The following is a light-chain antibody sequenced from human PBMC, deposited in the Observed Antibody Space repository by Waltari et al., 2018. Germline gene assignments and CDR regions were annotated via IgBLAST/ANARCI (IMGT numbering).Light chain of an antibody. J-gene: IGKJ2*01. CDR2: DAS. CDR1: QSVSSY. V-gene: IGKV3-11*01. CDR3: QQRSNWPRT. Sequence: EIVLTQSPATLSLSPGESATLSCRASQSVSSYLAWYQQKPGQAPRLLIYDASNRATNIPARFSGSGSGTDFTLTISSLEPEDFAVYYCQQRSNWPRTFGQGTKLEI.